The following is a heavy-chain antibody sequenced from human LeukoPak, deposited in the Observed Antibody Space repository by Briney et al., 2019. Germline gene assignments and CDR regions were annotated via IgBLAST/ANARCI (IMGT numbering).Heavy chain of an antibody. V-gene: IGHV3-23*01. J-gene: IGHJ6*04. CDR3: AKDVRGDLNV. CDR1: GFTFSTYG. CDR2: ITGGGDTT. D-gene: IGHD5-24*01. Sequence: GGSLRLSCAASGFTFSTYGMNWVRQAPGKGLEWVSGITGGGDTTFYADSVKGRFTISRDNPKNTLYLQMNSLRADDTAVYYCAKDVRGDLNVWGKGTTVTVSS.